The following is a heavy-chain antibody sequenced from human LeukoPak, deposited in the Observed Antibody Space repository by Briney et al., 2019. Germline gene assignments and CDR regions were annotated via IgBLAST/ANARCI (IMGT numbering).Heavy chain of an antibody. CDR3: ARGFYGDYDYYYYMDV. D-gene: IGHD4-17*01. CDR1: GLTFDDYG. CDR2: INWNGGST. Sequence: GGSLRLSCAASGLTFDDYGMGWVRQAPGKGLGWVSGINWNGGSTGYADSGKGRFTISRDNAKKSLYLQMNSLRAEDTALYYCARGFYGDYDYYYYMDVWGKGTTVTVSS. J-gene: IGHJ6*03. V-gene: IGHV3-20*04.